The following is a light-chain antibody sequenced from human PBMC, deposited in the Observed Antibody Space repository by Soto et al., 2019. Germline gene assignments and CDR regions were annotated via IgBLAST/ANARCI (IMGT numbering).Light chain of an antibody. V-gene: IGKV3-11*01. Sequence: EIVLTQSPATLSLSPGERATLSCRASQSVSSYLAWYQQKPGQAPRLLIYDASNSATAIPPRFSGSGSWTDFTITISSLEPDDFAVYYCQQRSNWPPLTFGGGTKVEIK. J-gene: IGKJ4*01. CDR2: DAS. CDR1: QSVSSY. CDR3: QQRSNWPPLT.